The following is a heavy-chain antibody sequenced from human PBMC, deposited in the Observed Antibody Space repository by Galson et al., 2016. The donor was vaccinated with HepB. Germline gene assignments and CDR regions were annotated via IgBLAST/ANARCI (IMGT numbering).Heavy chain of an antibody. CDR1: GFTFSSYG. Sequence: SLRLSCAASGFTFSSYGMHWVRQAPGKGLEWVAVIWHDGSNTYYADSVKGRFTISKDNSKSTVYLQMNSLRVEDSAVYYCAREGVDTSGWFAIDVWGHGTTVTVSS. CDR2: IWHDGSNT. D-gene: IGHD6-19*01. J-gene: IGHJ6*02. CDR3: AREGVDTSGWFAIDV. V-gene: IGHV3-33*01.